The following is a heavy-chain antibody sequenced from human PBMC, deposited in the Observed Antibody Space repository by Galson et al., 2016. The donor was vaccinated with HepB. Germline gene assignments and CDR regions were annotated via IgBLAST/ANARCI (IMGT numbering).Heavy chain of an antibody. J-gene: IGHJ4*02. CDR1: GFAFSTFA. V-gene: IGHV3-23*01. CDR2: ISASGGTT. CDR3: AKSPGFCSNTDCPAYVYS. Sequence: SLRLSCAAPGFAFSTFAMGWVRQPPGEGLEWVSSISASGGTTYYADSVKGRFTISRDNSKNTLYLQMNRLRAEDTALYYGAKSPGFCSNTDCPAYVYSWGQVTRVTVSS. D-gene: IGHD2-2*01.